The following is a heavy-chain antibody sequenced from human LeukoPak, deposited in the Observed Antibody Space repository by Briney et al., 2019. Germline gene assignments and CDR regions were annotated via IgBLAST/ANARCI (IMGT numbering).Heavy chain of an antibody. CDR2: INWNGGST. CDR1: GSTFDAYG. Sequence: GGSLRLSCAASGSTFDAYGMSWVRQPPGKGLQWVAGINWNGGSTGYADSVKGRFTISRDNAKNSLYLQMNSLRAEDTALYYCARDPIYSSGWYDYWGQGTLVTVSS. V-gene: IGHV3-20*04. CDR3: ARDPIYSSGWYDY. J-gene: IGHJ4*02. D-gene: IGHD6-19*01.